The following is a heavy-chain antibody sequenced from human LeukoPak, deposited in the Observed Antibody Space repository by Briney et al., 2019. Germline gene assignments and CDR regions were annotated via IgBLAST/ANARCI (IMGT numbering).Heavy chain of an antibody. V-gene: IGHV3-30-3*01. CDR1: GFTFSSYA. CDR2: ISYDGNNK. Sequence: GGSLRLSCAASGFTFSSYAMHWVRQAPGKGLEWVAVISYDGNNKYYADSVKGRFTISRDNSKNTLYVQMNSLKTEDTAAYYCARSSDRRDSGMDVWGQGTTVTVSS. CDR3: ARSSDRRDSGMDV. J-gene: IGHJ6*02. D-gene: IGHD5-24*01.